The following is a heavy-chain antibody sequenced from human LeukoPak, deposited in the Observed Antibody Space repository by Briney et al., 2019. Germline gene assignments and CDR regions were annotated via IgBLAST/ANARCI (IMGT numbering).Heavy chain of an antibody. CDR3: ARVRSAAALNWFDP. D-gene: IGHD6-13*01. V-gene: IGHV4-38-2*02. CDR1: GFSITTGYY. J-gene: IGHJ5*02. Sequence: SETLSLTCTVSGFSITTGYYWAWIRQPPGKGLERIGTIFRIGSTYYNPSLKSRVTISVDTSKNQFSLKLSSVTAADTALYYCARVRSAAALNWFDPWGQGTLVTVSS. CDR2: IFRIGST.